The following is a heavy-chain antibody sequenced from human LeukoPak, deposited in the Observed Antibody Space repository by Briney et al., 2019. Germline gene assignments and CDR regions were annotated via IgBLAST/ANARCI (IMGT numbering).Heavy chain of an antibody. D-gene: IGHD1-1*01. Sequence: GGSLRLSCAASGFTFSTYAMSWVRQAPGKGLEWVSAISGSGGTTYYADSVKGRFTISRDTSKTTLYLQMNSQRAEDTAMYYCARGRLEPLYFDFWGQGTLVTVSS. J-gene: IGHJ4*02. CDR3: ARGRLEPLYFDF. CDR2: ISGSGGTT. V-gene: IGHV3-23*01. CDR1: GFTFSTYA.